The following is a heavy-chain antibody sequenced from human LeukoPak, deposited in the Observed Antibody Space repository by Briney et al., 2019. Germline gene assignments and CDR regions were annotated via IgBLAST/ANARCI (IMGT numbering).Heavy chain of an antibody. CDR1: GGTFSSYA. V-gene: IGHV1-69*04. CDR3: ARVIVVVPAAFGIDYYYYGMDV. J-gene: IGHJ6*02. CDR2: IIPILGIA. D-gene: IGHD2-2*01. Sequence: ASVKVSCKASGGTFSSYAISWVRQAPGQGLEWMGRIIPILGIANYAQEFQGRVTITADKSTSTAYMELSSLRSEDTAVYYCARVIVVVPAAFGIDYYYYGMDVWGQGTTVTVSS.